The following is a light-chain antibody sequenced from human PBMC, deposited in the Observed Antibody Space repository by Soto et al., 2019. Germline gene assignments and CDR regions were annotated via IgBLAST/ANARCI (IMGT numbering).Light chain of an antibody. J-gene: IGKJ4*01. CDR2: RAS. CDR1: QSVSSNY. V-gene: IGKV3-20*01. CDR3: QQYGSSPLT. Sequence: DIVLTQSPGTLSLSPGERATLSCRASQSVSSNYVAWYQQKPGQTPKVLIYRASSRATGIPDRFSGSGSGTDFTLTISRLEAEDFAMYYCQQYGSSPLTFGGGTKVDIK.